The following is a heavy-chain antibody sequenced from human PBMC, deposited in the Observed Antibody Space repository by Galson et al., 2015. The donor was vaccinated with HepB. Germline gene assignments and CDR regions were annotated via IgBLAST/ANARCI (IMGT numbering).Heavy chain of an antibody. CDR2: ISWNSGSI. CDR1: GFTFDDYA. D-gene: IGHD2-21*01. CDR3: AKGSAVVSEQDAFDI. Sequence: SLRLSCAASGFTFDDYAMHWVRQAPGKGLEWVSGISWNSGSIGYADSVKGRFTISRDNAKNSLYLQMNSLRAEDTALYYCAKGSAVVSEQDAFDIWGQGTMVTVSS. V-gene: IGHV3-9*01. J-gene: IGHJ3*02.